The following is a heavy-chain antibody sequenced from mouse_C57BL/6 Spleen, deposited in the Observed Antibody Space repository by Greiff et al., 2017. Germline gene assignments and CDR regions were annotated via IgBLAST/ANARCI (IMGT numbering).Heavy chain of an antibody. Sequence: VQLQQPGAELVKPGASVKMSCKASGYTFTSYWINWVKQRPGQGLEWIGDIYPGSGSTKYNEKFKSKATLTVDTSSSTAYMQLSSLTSEDSAVYYCARTFYGYDEGDFDYWGQGTTLTVSS. V-gene: IGHV1-55*01. CDR3: ARTFYGYDEGDFDY. CDR1: GYTFTSYW. J-gene: IGHJ2*01. D-gene: IGHD2-9*01. CDR2: IYPGSGST.